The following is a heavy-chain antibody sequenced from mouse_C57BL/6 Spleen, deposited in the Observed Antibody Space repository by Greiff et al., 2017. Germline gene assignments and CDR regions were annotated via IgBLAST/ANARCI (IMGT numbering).Heavy chain of an antibody. CDR2: IYPGDGDT. CDR1: GYAFSSSW. Sequence: QVQLQQSGPELVKPGASVKISCKASGYAFSSSWMNWVKQRPGKGLEWIGRIYPGDGDTNYNGKFKGKGTLTADKSSSTAYMQLSSLTSEDSAVYFCVREGAYGNYWYFDVWGTGTTVTVSS. D-gene: IGHD2-1*01. CDR3: VREGAYGNYWYFDV. V-gene: IGHV1-82*01. J-gene: IGHJ1*03.